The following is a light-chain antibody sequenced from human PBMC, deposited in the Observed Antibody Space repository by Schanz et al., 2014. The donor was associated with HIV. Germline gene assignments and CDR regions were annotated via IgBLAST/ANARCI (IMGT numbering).Light chain of an antibody. Sequence: QSVVTQPPSASGTPGQRVTISCSGSSSNIGSNDVNWYQQLPGTAPKLLIYGNNQRPSGVPDRFSGSKSGTSASLAISGLQSEDEVDYYCAAWDEGLNGLVFGTGTKLTVL. CDR1: SSNIGSND. J-gene: IGLJ1*01. CDR3: AAWDEGLNGLV. V-gene: IGLV1-44*01. CDR2: GNN.